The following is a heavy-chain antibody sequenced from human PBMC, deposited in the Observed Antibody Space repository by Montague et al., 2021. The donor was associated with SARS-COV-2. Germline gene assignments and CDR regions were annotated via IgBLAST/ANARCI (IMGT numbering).Heavy chain of an antibody. J-gene: IGHJ4*01. CDR1: GDSIRSATYY. V-gene: IGHV4-39*02. CDR3: ARGLGYTSMFRFFDY. CDR2: IYYSGST. D-gene: IGHD2-2*02. Sequence: SETLSLTCDVSGDSIRSATYYWAWIRQPPGRGLEWIGNIYYSGSTMYNPSLKSRVTMSVDTSENHFSLNLTSVAAADTGVYYCARGLGYTSMFRFFDYWGHGAQVTVSS.